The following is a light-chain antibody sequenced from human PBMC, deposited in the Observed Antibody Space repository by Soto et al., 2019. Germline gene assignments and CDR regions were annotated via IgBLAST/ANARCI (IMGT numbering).Light chain of an antibody. J-gene: IGKJ4*01. V-gene: IGKV1-12*01. CDR2: GAF. Sequence: DIQMTQSPSSVSASVGDRVIITCRASQAFSNLLAWYQQKPGKAPKLLIYGAFTLQGGVPSRFSGSESGTDFTLTISSLQPEDSATYYCQQATIFSLTFGGGTEVEIK. CDR1: QAFSNL. CDR3: QQATIFSLT.